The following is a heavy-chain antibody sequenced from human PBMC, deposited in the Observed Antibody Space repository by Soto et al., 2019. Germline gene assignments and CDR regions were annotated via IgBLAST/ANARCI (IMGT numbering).Heavy chain of an antibody. CDR3: AGEFLTGPRY. Sequence: EVQLVESGGGLVKPGGSLRLSCAASGFTFSSYSMNWVRQAPGKGLEWVSSISSSSSYIYYADSVKGRFTISRDNAKNSLYLQLNSLRAEDTAVYYCAGEFLTGPRYWGQGTLVTVSS. J-gene: IGHJ4*02. V-gene: IGHV3-21*01. CDR1: GFTFSSYS. CDR2: ISSSSSYI.